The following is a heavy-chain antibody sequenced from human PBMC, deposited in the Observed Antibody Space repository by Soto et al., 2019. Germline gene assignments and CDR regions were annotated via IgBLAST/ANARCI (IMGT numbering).Heavy chain of an antibody. D-gene: IGHD3-16*01. Sequence: EVQLLESGGGLVQPGGSLRLSCAASGFTFSSYAMSWVRQAPGKGLEWVSAISGSGGSTYYADSVKGRFSISRDNSKHTLYLQMNSLRAEDTAVYYCAKRPRRGSYGLDYWGQGTLVTVSS. CDR3: AKRPRRGSYGLDY. V-gene: IGHV3-23*01. CDR1: GFTFSSYA. J-gene: IGHJ4*02. CDR2: ISGSGGST.